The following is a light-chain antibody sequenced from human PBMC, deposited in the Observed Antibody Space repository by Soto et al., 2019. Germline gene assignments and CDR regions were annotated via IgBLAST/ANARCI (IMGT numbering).Light chain of an antibody. CDR2: DVS. Sequence: QSVLTQPASVSGSPGQSITISCTGTSSDVGGYNYVSWYQHHPGKAPKLMIYDVSNRPSGVSNRFSGSKSGNTASLTISGLQAEDEADYYCSSYTSSSTLGVFGTGTNSPS. CDR3: SSYTSSSTLGV. CDR1: SSDVGGYNY. V-gene: IGLV2-14*03. J-gene: IGLJ1*01.